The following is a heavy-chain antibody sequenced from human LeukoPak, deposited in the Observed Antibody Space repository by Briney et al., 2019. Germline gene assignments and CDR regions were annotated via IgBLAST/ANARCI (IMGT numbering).Heavy chain of an antibody. CDR1: GGSFSGYY. CDR2: INHSGST. V-gene: IGHV4-34*01. J-gene: IGHJ6*03. Sequence: SETLSLTCAVYGGSFSGYYWSWIRQPPGKGLEWIGEINHSGSTNYNPSLKSRVTISVDTSKNQFSLKLSSVTAADTAVYYCARDLAIDYYYYYMDVWGKGTTVTVSS. CDR3: ARDLAIDYYYYYMDV. D-gene: IGHD5-24*01.